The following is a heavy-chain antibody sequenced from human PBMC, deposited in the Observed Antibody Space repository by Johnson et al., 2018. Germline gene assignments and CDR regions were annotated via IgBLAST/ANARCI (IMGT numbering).Heavy chain of an antibody. CDR1: GFTFSSYS. V-gene: IGHV3-21*01. J-gene: IGHJ6*02. Sequence: VQLVQSGGGLVKPGGSLRLSCAASGFTFSSYSMNWVRQAPGKGLAWVSSISSSSSYIYYADSVKGRFTISRDTAKNSLDLQMNSLRAEDAAVSYRARDVSKYGDYNYGMDVWGQGTTVTVSS. D-gene: IGHD4-17*01. CDR3: ARDVSKYGDYNYGMDV. CDR2: ISSSSSYI.